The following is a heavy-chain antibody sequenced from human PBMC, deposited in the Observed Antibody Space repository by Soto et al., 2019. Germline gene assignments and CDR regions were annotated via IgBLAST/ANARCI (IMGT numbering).Heavy chain of an antibody. CDR2: ISAGGTTT. V-gene: IGHV3-23*01. Sequence: GGSLRLSCAASGFTFDTNGMTWVRQVPGKGLEWVSAISAGGTTTYYADPVKGRFTISRDNSRNMLYLQMNSLRAADTAVYYCARDRGYSSGWYLDVWGQGTPVTVSS. CDR3: ARDRGYSSGWYLDV. J-gene: IGHJ6*02. CDR1: GFTFDTNG. D-gene: IGHD6-19*01.